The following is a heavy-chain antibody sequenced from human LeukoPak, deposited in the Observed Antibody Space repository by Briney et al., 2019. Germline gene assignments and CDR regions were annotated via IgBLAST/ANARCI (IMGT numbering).Heavy chain of an antibody. V-gene: IGHV3-30*02. CDR3: AAIPTRVAAAGMGAFDI. J-gene: IGHJ3*02. CDR2: IRYDGTNK. Sequence: GGSLRLSCAASGFTFSTYGMHWVRQAPGKGLEWVAFIRYDGTNKYYADSVKGRFTISRDNSKNTLYLQMNSLRAEDTAVYYCAAIPTRVAAAGMGAFDIWGQGTMVTVSS. CDR1: GFTFSTYG. D-gene: IGHD6-13*01.